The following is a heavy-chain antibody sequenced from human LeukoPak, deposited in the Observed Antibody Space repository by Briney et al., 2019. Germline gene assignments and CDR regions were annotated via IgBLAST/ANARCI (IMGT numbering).Heavy chain of an antibody. Sequence: PEGSLRLSCAASGFSFGNYAMSWVRQAPGKGLEWVSAISGSGVVTFYADSVQGRFTISRDSSKSTFYLQMNSLRAEDTAVYYCAKATTVVTLDDAFDLWGQGTLVTVSS. CDR2: ISGSGVVT. J-gene: IGHJ3*01. CDR3: AKATTVVTLDDAFDL. V-gene: IGHV3-23*01. CDR1: GFSFGNYA. D-gene: IGHD4-23*01.